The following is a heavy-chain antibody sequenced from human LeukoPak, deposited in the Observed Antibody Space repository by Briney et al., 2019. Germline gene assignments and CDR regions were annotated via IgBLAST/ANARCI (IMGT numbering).Heavy chain of an antibody. Sequence: SETLSLTCTVSGGSISSYYWSWIRQPPGKGLEWIGYIYYSGSTNYNPSLKSRVTISVDTSKNQFSLKLSSVTAADTAVYYCARVTGYDWESFYDYWGQGTLVTVSS. CDR1: GGSISSYY. CDR3: ARVTGYDWESFYDY. V-gene: IGHV4-59*01. CDR2: IYYSGST. D-gene: IGHD5-12*01. J-gene: IGHJ4*02.